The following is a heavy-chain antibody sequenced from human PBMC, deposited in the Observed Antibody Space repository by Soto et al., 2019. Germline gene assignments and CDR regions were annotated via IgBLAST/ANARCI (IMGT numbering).Heavy chain of an antibody. CDR3: ARDGHGMDV. J-gene: IGHJ6*02. CDR1: GGSVSTGSYD. Sequence: LSLTCTVSGGSVSTGSYDWSWIRQPPGKGLEWIGKIFFTGSAHYNPSLRNRVTMSVDTSKDQFSLTLTSVTAADTAVYYCARDGHGMDVWGQGTTVTVYS. V-gene: IGHV4-61*01. CDR2: IFFTGSA.